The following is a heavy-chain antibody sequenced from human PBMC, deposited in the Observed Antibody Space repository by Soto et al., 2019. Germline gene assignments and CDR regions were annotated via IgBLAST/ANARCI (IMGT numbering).Heavy chain of an antibody. V-gene: IGHV3-48*03. J-gene: IGHJ4*02. CDR2: ISKSGGTT. Sequence: VGSLRLSCAASGFTFSAYEMHWVRQAPGQGLEWVSYISKSGGTTYYADSVKGRFTISRDDAKNSVYLQMSSLRPEDMAVYKCVREGHYYFDYWGQGALVTVSS. CDR1: GFTFSAYE. CDR3: VREGHYYFDY.